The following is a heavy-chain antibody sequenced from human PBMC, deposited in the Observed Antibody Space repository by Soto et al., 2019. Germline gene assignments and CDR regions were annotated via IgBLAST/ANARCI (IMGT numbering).Heavy chain of an antibody. CDR1: GYSFTSYW. Sequence: VESLKISCKGSGYSFTSYWIGWVRQMPGKGLEWMGIIYPGDSDTRYSPSFQGQVTISADKSISTAYLQWSSLKASDTAMYYCARLGRGIAAAGTYLRPLDYWGQGTLVTVSS. V-gene: IGHV5-51*01. CDR3: ARLGRGIAAAGTYLRPLDY. J-gene: IGHJ4*02. CDR2: IYPGDSDT. D-gene: IGHD6-13*01.